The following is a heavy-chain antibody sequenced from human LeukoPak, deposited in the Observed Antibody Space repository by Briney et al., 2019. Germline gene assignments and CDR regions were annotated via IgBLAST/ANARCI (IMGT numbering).Heavy chain of an antibody. CDR2: ISYDGSNK. J-gene: IGHJ5*02. Sequence: GGSLRLSCEASGYTFSSYAMHWVRQAPGKGLEWVAVISYDGSNKYYADSVKGRFTISRDNSKNTLYLQMNSLRAEDTAVYYCAGGIAVAGWFDPWGQGTLVTVSS. V-gene: IGHV3-30*04. D-gene: IGHD6-19*01. CDR3: AGGIAVAGWFDP. CDR1: GYTFSSYA.